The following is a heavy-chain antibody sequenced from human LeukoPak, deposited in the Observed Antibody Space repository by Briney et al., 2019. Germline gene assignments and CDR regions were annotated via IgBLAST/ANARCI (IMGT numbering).Heavy chain of an antibody. D-gene: IGHD2-15*01. J-gene: IGHJ6*02. CDR2: IIPIFGTA. Sequence: ASVKVSCKASGYTFTGYHMHWVRQAPGQGLEWMGGIIPIFGTANYAQKFQGGVTITADESTSTAYMELSSLRSEDTAVYYCARDTDIVVVVAATPGNCYYYYGMDVWGQGTTVTVSS. CDR1: GYTFTGYH. CDR3: ARDTDIVVVVAATPGNCYYYYGMDV. V-gene: IGHV1-69*13.